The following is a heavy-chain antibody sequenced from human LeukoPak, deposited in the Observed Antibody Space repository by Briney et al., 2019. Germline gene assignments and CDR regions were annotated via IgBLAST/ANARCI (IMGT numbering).Heavy chain of an antibody. D-gene: IGHD2-2*01. J-gene: IGHJ4*02. CDR2: ISYDGSNK. V-gene: IGHV3-30*18. Sequence: QAGGSLRLSCAASGFLFRTYGMHWVRQAPGKGLERVAVISYDGSNKYYTDSVKGRFTISRDNSKNTLFLYMNSLRPEDTAVYYCAKDRLLAAGHFDYWGQGSLLTVSS. CDR1: GFLFRTYG. CDR3: AKDRLLAAGHFDY.